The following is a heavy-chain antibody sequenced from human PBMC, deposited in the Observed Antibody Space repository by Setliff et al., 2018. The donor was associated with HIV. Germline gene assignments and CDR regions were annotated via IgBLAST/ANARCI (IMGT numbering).Heavy chain of an antibody. V-gene: IGHV1-46*01. CDR2: INPSDGAT. CDR3: ARECHIPAADTRVGNYFDY. J-gene: IGHJ4*02. Sequence: ASVKVSCKASGYTFTSYGISWVRQAPGQGLEWMGIINPSDGATTYAQKFEDRVTMTRDTSTNTVYMELSSLRSEDTAVYFCARECHIPAADTRVGNYFDYWGQGTLVTVSS. CDR1: GYTFTSYG. D-gene: IGHD6-25*01.